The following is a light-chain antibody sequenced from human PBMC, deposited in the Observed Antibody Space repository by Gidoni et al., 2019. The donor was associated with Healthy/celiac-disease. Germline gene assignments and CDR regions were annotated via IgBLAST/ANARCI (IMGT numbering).Light chain of an antibody. J-gene: IGKJ1*01. Sequence: DIQMTQSPSSLSASVGDRVTITCRASQSISSYLNWYQQKPGKATHLLIYAASSLQSGVPSRFSSSGSGTDFTLTICSLQPEDFATYYCQQSYSTLGTFGQGTQVEIK. CDR2: AAS. CDR3: QQSYSTLGT. V-gene: IGKV1-39*01. CDR1: QSISSY.